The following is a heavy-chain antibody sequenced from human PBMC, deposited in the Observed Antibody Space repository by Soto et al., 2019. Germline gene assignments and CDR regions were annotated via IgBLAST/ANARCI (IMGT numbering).Heavy chain of an antibody. Sequence: QVQLQESGPGLVKPSQTLSLTCTVSGGSISSGGYYWSWIRQHPGKGLEWIGYIYYSGSTYYNPSLKSRVTSSVDTSKNQFSLKLSSVTAADTAVYYCARDRGGDGYNYAAYYYYGMDVWGQGTTVTVSS. CDR1: GGSISSGGYY. CDR3: ARDRGGDGYNYAAYYYYGMDV. CDR2: IYYSGST. D-gene: IGHD5-12*01. V-gene: IGHV4-31*03. J-gene: IGHJ6*02.